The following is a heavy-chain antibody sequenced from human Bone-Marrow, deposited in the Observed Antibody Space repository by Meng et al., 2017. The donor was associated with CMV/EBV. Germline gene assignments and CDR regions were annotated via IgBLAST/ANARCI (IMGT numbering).Heavy chain of an antibody. CDR2: IYPGDSDT. CDR3: GRQGYGDYGDF. V-gene: IGHV5-51*01. J-gene: IGHJ4*02. CDR1: EYRFTNYG. D-gene: IGHD4-17*01. Sequence: KVSCKGSEYRFTNYGIGWVRQMPGKGLEWMGIIYPGDSDTRYRPSLQGQVTIPADKSISTAYLQWGTLRASDSAMYYCGRQGYGDYGDFWGQGTMVTVSS.